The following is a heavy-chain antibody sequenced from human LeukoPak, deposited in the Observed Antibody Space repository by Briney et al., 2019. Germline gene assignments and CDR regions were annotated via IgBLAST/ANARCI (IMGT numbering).Heavy chain of an antibody. J-gene: IGHJ4*02. D-gene: IGHD6-19*01. Sequence: GGSLRLSCAASGFIFSYYGMHWVRRAPGKGLEWVAFIRYDGSNHFHADSVKGRFTISRDNSKNTLDLHMSSLRPEDMAMYYCVRALSSADGWYYFDLWGQGTLVTVSS. V-gene: IGHV3-30*02. CDR1: GFIFSYYG. CDR2: IRYDGSNH. CDR3: VRALSSADGWYYFDL.